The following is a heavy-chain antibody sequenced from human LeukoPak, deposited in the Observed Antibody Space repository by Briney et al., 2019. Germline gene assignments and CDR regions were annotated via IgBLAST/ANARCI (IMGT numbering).Heavy chain of an antibody. D-gene: IGHD3-22*01. J-gene: IGHJ3*02. CDR1: GFTFSNHA. Sequence: PGRSLRLSCAASGFTFSNHAMHCVRQAPGKGLEWVSSISSSSSYIYYADSVKGRFTISRDNAKNSLYLQMNSLRAEDTAVYYCARIDMIVQQNDAFDIWGQGTMVTVSS. V-gene: IGHV3-21*01. CDR2: ISSSSSYI. CDR3: ARIDMIVQQNDAFDI.